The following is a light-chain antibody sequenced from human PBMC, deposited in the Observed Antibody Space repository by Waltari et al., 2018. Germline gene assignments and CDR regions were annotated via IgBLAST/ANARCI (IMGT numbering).Light chain of an antibody. CDR1: QGISSY. CDR2: AAS. V-gene: IGKV1-9*01. J-gene: IGKJ3*01. CDR3: QQLNSYPLFT. Sequence: IQLTQSPSSLSASVGDRVTITCRASQGISSYLAWYQQKPGKAPKLMIYAASTLQIGVPSRFSGSGSGTDFTLTISSLQPEDFATYYCQQLNSYPLFTFGPGTKVDIK.